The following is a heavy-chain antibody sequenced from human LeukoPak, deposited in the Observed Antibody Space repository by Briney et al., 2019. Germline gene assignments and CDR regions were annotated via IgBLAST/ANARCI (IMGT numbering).Heavy chain of an antibody. D-gene: IGHD3-22*01. CDR1: GYTFTGHY. V-gene: IGHV1-2*02. J-gene: IGHJ4*02. Sequence: ASVKVSCKASGYTFTGHYMHWVRQAPGQGLEWMGWINPKSGGTNFAQKFQGRVTMTRDTSISTAYMEMSRLRSDDRAVYYCARENADSSGYYVLDYWGQGTLVTVSS. CDR2: INPKSGGT. CDR3: ARENADSSGYYVLDY.